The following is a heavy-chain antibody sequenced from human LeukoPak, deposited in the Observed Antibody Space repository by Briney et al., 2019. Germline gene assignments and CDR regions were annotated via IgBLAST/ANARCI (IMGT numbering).Heavy chain of an antibody. CDR2: INHSGST. D-gene: IGHD3-22*01. V-gene: IGHV4-34*01. CDR3: ARTTGNNYYDSSGYYYFDY. J-gene: IGHJ4*02. Sequence: GTLRLSCAASGFSGFTFSHYGMNWVRQPPGKGLEWIGEINHSGSTNYNPSLKSRVTISVDTSKNQFSLKLSSVTAADTAVYYCARTTGNNYYDSSGYYYFDYWGQGTLVTVSS. CDR1: GFSGFTFSHY.